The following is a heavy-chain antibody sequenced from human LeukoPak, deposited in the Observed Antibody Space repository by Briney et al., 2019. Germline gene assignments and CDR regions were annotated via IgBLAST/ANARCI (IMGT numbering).Heavy chain of an antibody. CDR3: TKVLWGLTLLSSDY. Sequence: PGGSLTLYCAASGFTFDNYARTWVRQAPGKGLEGISTISGSGGSTHYAESVKGRFTIFRDNSKNMVFLQMTSLKAEDTALYYCTKVLWGLTLLSSDYWGQGTLVTVSS. V-gene: IGHV3-23*01. CDR2: ISGSGGST. D-gene: IGHD3-16*01. CDR1: GFTFDNYA. J-gene: IGHJ4*02.